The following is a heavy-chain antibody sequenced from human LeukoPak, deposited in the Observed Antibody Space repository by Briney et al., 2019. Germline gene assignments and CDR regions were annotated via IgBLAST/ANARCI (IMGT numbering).Heavy chain of an antibody. CDR2: INSDGSST. J-gene: IGHJ5*02. Sequence: GGSLRLSCAASGFTFSRYWMHWVRQAPGKGQVWVSRINSDGSSTSYADSVKGRFTISRDNAKNTLYLQMNSLRAEDTAVYYCARSSPTRDGWFDPWGQGTLVTVSS. CDR3: ARSSPTRDGWFDP. CDR1: GFTFSRYW. V-gene: IGHV3-74*01. D-gene: IGHD2-2*01.